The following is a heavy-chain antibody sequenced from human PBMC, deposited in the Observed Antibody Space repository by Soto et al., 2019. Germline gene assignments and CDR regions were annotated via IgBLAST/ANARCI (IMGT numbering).Heavy chain of an antibody. Sequence: SETLSLTCTVSGGSISSGGYYWSWIRQHPGKGLEWIGYIYYSGSTYYNPSLKSRVTISVDTSKNQFSLKLSSVTAADTAVYYCARTRYYYDSSGPYYFDYWGQGTLVTVSS. CDR2: IYYSGST. V-gene: IGHV4-31*03. CDR3: ARTRYYYDSSGPYYFDY. D-gene: IGHD3-22*01. J-gene: IGHJ4*02. CDR1: GGSISSGGYY.